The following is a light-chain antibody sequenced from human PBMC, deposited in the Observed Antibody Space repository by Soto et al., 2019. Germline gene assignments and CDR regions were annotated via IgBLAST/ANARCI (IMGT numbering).Light chain of an antibody. CDR1: RPLTRGN. V-gene: IGKV3-11*01. Sequence: SLSPGRAAVRASETSRPLTRGNMAWYQQKPGRAPRLLISDASVRATGIPDRFSGSGSGTDFTLTISSLEPEDFAVYYCQQQYNWPLTFGGGTKVDIK. CDR3: QQQYNWPLT. CDR2: DAS. J-gene: IGKJ4*02.